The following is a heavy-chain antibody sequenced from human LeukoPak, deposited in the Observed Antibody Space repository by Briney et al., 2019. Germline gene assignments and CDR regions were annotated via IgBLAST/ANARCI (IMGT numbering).Heavy chain of an antibody. CDR2: IYHSGST. D-gene: IGHD6-13*01. J-gene: IGHJ4*02. CDR3: ARHFPRQQLAEFDY. V-gene: IGHV4-38-2*01. CDR1: GYSISSGYY. Sequence: SETLSLTCAVSGYSISSGYYWGGIRQPPGKGLEWIGSIYHSGSTYYNPSLKSRVTISVDTSKNQFSLKLSSVTAADTAVYYCARHFPRQQLAEFDYWGQGTLVTVSS.